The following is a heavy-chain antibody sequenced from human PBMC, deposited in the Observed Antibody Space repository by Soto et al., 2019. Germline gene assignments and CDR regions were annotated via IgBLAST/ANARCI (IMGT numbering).Heavy chain of an antibody. CDR3: ARDETRLLEWLPPTSYGMDV. CDR2: IHYSGST. D-gene: IGHD3-3*01. Sequence: SETLSLTCTVSGGSISSGGYYWSWIRQHPGKGLEWIGYIHYSGSTYYNPSLKSRVTISVDTSKNQFSLKLSSVTAADTAVYYCARDETRLLEWLPPTSYGMDVWGQGTTVTVAS. V-gene: IGHV4-31*03. J-gene: IGHJ6*02. CDR1: GGSISSGGYY.